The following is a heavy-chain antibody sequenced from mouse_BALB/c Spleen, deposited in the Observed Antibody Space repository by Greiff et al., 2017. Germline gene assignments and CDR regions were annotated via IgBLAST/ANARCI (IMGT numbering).Heavy chain of an antibody. J-gene: IGHJ4*01. CDR1: GFSLTGYG. CDR2: IWGDGST. V-gene: IGHV2-6-7*01. Sequence: VKLMESGPGLVAPSQSLSITCTVSGFSLTGYGVNWVRQPPGKGLEWLGMIWGDGSTDYNSALKSRLSISKDNSKSQVFLKMNSLQTDDTARYYCARDGSYDYYAMDYWGQGTSVTVSS. D-gene: IGHD1-1*02. CDR3: ARDGSYDYYAMDY.